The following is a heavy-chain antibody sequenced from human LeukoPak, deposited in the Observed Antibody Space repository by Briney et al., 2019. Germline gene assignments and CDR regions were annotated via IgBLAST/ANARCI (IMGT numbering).Heavy chain of an antibody. J-gene: IGHJ3*02. D-gene: IGHD2-2*02. CDR1: GGSFSGYY. V-gene: IGHV4-34*01. Sequence: SETLSLTCAVYGGSFSGYYWSWIRQPPGQGLEWVGEINHSGSTNYNPSPKSRVTISVDTSKNQFSLKLSSVTAADTAGYYCARDLIPYAFDIWGQGTMVTVSS. CDR2: INHSGST. CDR3: ARDLIPYAFDI.